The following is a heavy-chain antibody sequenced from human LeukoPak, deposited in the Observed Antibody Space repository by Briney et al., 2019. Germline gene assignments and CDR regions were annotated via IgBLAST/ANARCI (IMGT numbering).Heavy chain of an antibody. V-gene: IGHV1-58*01. D-gene: IGHD2-15*01. CDR3: AADVGYCSGGSCYHDY. J-gene: IGHJ4*02. CDR1: GFTFTSSA. Sequence: ASVKVSCKASGFTFTSSAVQWVRQARGQRLEWIGWIVVGSGNTNYAQKFQERVTITRDMSTSTAYMELSSLRSEDTAVYYCAADVGYCSGGSCYHDYRGQGTLVTVSS. CDR2: IVVGSGNT.